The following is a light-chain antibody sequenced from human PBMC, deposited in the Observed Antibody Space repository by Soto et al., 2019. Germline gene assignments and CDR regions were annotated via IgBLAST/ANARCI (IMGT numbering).Light chain of an antibody. Sequence: EIVLTQSPGTLSLSPGETATLSCRASQSVRSNYLAWYQHKIGQAPRLLIYGASSRATGIPDRFTGSGSGTDFTLTIRRLEPEDFGVYCCQQYVSSPLTVGGGTKVEIK. CDR1: QSVRSNY. CDR3: QQYVSSPLT. V-gene: IGKV3-20*01. CDR2: GAS. J-gene: IGKJ4*01.